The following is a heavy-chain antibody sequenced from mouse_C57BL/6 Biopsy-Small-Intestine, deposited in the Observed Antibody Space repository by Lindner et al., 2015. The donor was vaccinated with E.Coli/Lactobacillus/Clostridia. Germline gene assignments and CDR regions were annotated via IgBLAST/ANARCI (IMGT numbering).Heavy chain of an antibody. D-gene: IGHD1-1*01. CDR2: ISSGGSYT. V-gene: IGHV5-6*01. Sequence: VQLQESGGDLVKPGGSLKLSCAASGFTFSSYGMSWVRQTPDKRLEWVATISSGGSYTYYPDSVKGRFTISRDNAENTLYLQMSSLKSEDTAMYYCARHGYGSTSFAYWGQGTLVTVSA. CDR1: GFTFSSYG. CDR3: ARHGYGSTSFAY. J-gene: IGHJ3*01.